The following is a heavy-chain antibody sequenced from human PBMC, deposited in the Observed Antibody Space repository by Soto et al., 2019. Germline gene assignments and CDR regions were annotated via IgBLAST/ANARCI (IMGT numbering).Heavy chain of an antibody. V-gene: IGHV3-53*01. Sequence: GSLGLSFAASGITFSGNKYMPWVRQAPGKGLEWVSALYSSLGTYYADSVKGRFTISRDNSKNTLYLQMNSLGPEDTAVYYCASWLVREHAFDIWGLGTMVTVSS. CDR1: GITFSGNKY. CDR2: LYSSLGT. D-gene: IGHD6-19*01. CDR3: ASWLVREHAFDI. J-gene: IGHJ3*02.